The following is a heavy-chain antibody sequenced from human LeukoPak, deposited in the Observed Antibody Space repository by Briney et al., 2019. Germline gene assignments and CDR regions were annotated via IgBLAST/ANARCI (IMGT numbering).Heavy chain of an antibody. CDR3: ARLRNYDFWSGRGYFDY. V-gene: IGHV4-61*02. J-gene: IGHJ4*02. CDR2: IYTSGST. Sequence: PSQTLSLTCTVSGGSISSGSYNWSWIRQPAGKGLEWIGRIYTSGSTNYNPSLKSRLTISVDTSKNQFSLKVSSVTAADTAVYYCARLRNYDFWSGRGYFDYWGQGALVTVSS. CDR1: GGSISSGSYN. D-gene: IGHD3-3*01.